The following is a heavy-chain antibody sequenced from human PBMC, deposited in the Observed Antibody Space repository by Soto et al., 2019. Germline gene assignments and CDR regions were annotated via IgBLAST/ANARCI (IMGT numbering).Heavy chain of an antibody. CDR3: ARGYSSSSWRVFAY. J-gene: IGHJ4*02. V-gene: IGHV1-2*02. CDR1: GYTFSGYF. Sequence: QVQLVQSGADVKKPGASVKVSCKTSGYTFSGYFMHWLRQAPGQGLEWMGWMNPNSGGTDYAQNFQGRVSMTWDTSISTAYMELSRLRSDDTAIYYCARGYSSSSWRVFAYWGQGTLVTVSS. CDR2: MNPNSGGT. D-gene: IGHD6-13*01.